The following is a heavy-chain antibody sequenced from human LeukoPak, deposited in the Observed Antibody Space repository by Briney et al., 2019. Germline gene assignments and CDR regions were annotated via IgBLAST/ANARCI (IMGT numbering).Heavy chain of an antibody. V-gene: IGHV4-61*02. Sequence: SETLSLTCTVSGGSISSGSYYWSWIRQPAGKGLEWIGRIYTSGSTNYNPSLKSRVTISVDTSKNQFSLKLSSVTAADTTVYYCARDGDTVTTDTWFDPWGQGTLVTVSS. CDR1: GGSISSGSYY. D-gene: IGHD4-17*01. J-gene: IGHJ5*02. CDR3: ARDGDTVTTDTWFDP. CDR2: IYTSGST.